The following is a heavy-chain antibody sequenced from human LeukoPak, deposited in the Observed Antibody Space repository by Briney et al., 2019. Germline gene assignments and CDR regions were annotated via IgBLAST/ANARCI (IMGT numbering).Heavy chain of an antibody. Sequence: GRSLRLSRAASGFTLDVYAMHWVPGAPGKGLECGSGIRWHRGSIGYAESAKGRFTISRGNAKNCLYRHMHSVRAEDRALYSCAASSGSYQAYHYGMGVWGQGTPVTVSS. CDR3: AASSGSYQAYHYGMGV. CDR1: GFTLDVYA. V-gene: IGHV3-9*01. J-gene: IGHJ6*02. CDR2: IRWHRGSI. D-gene: IGHD3-10*01.